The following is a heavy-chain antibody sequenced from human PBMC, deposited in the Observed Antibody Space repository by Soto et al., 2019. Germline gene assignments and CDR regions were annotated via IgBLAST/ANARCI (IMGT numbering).Heavy chain of an antibody. CDR1: GFTLLNDY. Sequence: ASVKVSCKASGFTLLNDYIHWVLQAPRQGLEWMGMINPSTGATRYSQQFRGRVTVTWDTSTSTVYMEPSSLRSEDTAVYYCARDTDSSGNYSQLPYWGKGTLVTVSS. V-gene: IGHV1-46*01. CDR3: ARDTDSSGNYSQLPY. D-gene: IGHD3-22*01. J-gene: IGHJ4*02. CDR2: INPSTGAT.